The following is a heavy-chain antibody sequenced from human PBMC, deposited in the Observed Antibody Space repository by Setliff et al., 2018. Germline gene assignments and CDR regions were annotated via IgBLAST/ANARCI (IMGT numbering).Heavy chain of an antibody. D-gene: IGHD3-22*01. CDR3: AKTAHYYESSGYYYDPYFYYMDV. J-gene: IGHJ6*03. Sequence: GESLKISCAASGFTFSTYAMSWVRQAPGKGLEWVSTISDTSGSTYYADAVKGRLTISRDNSKNTLYLQMNSLRADDTAVYYCAKTAHYYESSGYYYDPYFYYMDVWGKGTTVTAP. CDR2: ISDTSGST. V-gene: IGHV3-23*01. CDR1: GFTFSTYA.